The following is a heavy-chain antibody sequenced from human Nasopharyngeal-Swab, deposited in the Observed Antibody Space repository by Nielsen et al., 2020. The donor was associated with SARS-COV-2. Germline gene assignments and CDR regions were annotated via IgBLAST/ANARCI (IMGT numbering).Heavy chain of an antibody. D-gene: IGHD6-13*01. Sequence: GGSLRLSCAASGFTFSSYGMHWVRQAPGKGLEWVAVISYDGSNKYYADSVKGRFTISRDNSKNTLYLQMNSLRAEDTAVYYCANLAAAGGIDAFDIWGQGTMVTVSS. CDR3: ANLAAAGGIDAFDI. V-gene: IGHV3-30*18. J-gene: IGHJ3*02. CDR2: ISYDGSNK. CDR1: GFTFSSYG.